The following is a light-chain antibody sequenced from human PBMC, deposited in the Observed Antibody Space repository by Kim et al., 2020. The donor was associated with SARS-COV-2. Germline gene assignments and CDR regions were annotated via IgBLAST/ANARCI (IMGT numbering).Light chain of an antibody. CDR1: QTIGTL. CDR3: QQRSSWPLT. V-gene: IGKV3-11*01. J-gene: IGKJ4*01. CDR2: DAS. Sequence: EIVLTQSPATLSLSPGEGATLSCWASQTIGTLLAWYQQKPGQAPRLLIYDASNRATGIPARFSGSGSGTDFTLTISSLEPEDFAVYYCQQRSSWPLTFGGGTTLEI.